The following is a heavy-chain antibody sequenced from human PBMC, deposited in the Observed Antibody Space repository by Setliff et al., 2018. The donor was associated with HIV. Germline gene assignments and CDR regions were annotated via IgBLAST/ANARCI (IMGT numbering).Heavy chain of an antibody. D-gene: IGHD6-13*01. Sequence: LRLSCAASGFTFNNAWMNWVRQAPGKGLEWVGHIKSKTDGGTTDYAAPVKGRFTISRGDSKNTLYLQMNSLKTEDTAVYPCQYSSSWYDFDYWGQGTLVTVSS. CDR2: IKSKTDGGTT. CDR1: GFTFNNAW. V-gene: IGHV3-15*01. CDR3: QYSSSWYDFDY. J-gene: IGHJ4*02.